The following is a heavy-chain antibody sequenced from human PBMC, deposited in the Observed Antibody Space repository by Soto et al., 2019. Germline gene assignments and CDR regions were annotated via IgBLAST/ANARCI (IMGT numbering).Heavy chain of an antibody. CDR1: GGIFSTYA. J-gene: IGHJ4*02. CDR2: IIPLFGTP. V-gene: IGHV1-69*01. D-gene: IGHD3-10*01. CDR3: ARDRDYYGSGNYYNRIDF. Sequence: QVQLVQSGAEVKKPGSSVKVSCKASGGIFSTYAISWLRQAPGQGLEWMGGIIPLFGTPNYAQRFQGKVTNSADDSTSTAYMELSKLRSEDTAVYYCARDRDYYGSGNYYNRIDFWGQGTLVTVSS.